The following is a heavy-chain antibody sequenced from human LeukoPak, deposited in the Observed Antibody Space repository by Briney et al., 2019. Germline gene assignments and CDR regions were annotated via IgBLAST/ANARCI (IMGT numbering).Heavy chain of an antibody. CDR3: AREVWGTAMAEVDY. CDR2: IYHSGST. V-gene: IGHV4-34*01. D-gene: IGHD5-18*01. Sequence: KPSETLSLTCAVYGGSFSGYYWSWIRQPPGKGLEWIGSIYHSGSTYYNPSLKSRVTISVDTSKNQFSLKLSSVTAADTAVYYCAREVWGTAMAEVDYWGQGTLVTVSS. CDR1: GGSFSGYY. J-gene: IGHJ4*02.